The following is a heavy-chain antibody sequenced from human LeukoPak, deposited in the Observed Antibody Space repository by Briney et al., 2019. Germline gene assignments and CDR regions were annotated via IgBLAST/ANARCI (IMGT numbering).Heavy chain of an antibody. CDR1: GGSIGSYY. Sequence: SETLSLTCTVSGGSIGSYYWSWIRQPPGKGLEWIGYIYYSGSTNYNPSLKSRVTISVDTSKNQFSLKLSSVTAADTAVYYCARGEYSSRAFDIWGQGTMVTVSS. D-gene: IGHD4-11*01. CDR3: ARGEYSSRAFDI. V-gene: IGHV4-59*01. CDR2: IYYSGST. J-gene: IGHJ3*02.